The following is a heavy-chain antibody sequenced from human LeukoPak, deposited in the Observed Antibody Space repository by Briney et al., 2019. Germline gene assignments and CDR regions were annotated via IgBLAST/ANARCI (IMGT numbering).Heavy chain of an antibody. CDR3: ARQSRSNSWFSGGPKALNWFDS. CDR2: INDSGTT. D-gene: IGHD6-13*01. CDR1: GGSFSGYY. V-gene: IGHV4-34*01. J-gene: IGHJ5*01. Sequence: SETLSLACAVYGGSFSGYYWSWIRQPPGKGLEWIGEINDSGTTFYNPSLKSRLAISVDPSKNQFSVKLNSVTAADTALYYCARQSRSNSWFSGGPKALNWFDSWAQGTLVTVSS.